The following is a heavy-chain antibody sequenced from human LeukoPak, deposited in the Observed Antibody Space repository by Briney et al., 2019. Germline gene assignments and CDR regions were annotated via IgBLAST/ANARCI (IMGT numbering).Heavy chain of an antibody. CDR1: GGSFSGYY. J-gene: IGHJ4*02. Sequence: SETLSLTCAVYGGSFSGYYWSGLRQPPGKGLEWIGEINHSGSTNYNPSLKSRVTISVDTSKNQFSLKLSSVTAADTAVYYCARRGSSNWFFDYWGQGTLVTVSS. D-gene: IGHD6-13*01. CDR3: ARRGSSNWFFDY. CDR2: INHSGST. V-gene: IGHV4-34*01.